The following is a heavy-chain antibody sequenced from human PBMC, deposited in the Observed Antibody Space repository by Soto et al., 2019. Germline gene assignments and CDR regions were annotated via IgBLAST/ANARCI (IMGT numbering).Heavy chain of an antibody. CDR1: GGSISSGTYY. J-gene: IGHJ4*02. Sequence: QVQLQESGPGLVKPSQTLSLTCTVSGGSISSGTYYWSCIRQHPGKGLEWIGYIHYSGDNYHNPSLKRRMTKSIDTSKNQVSLKRTSVTAADTAVYYCARGDYHVYRSYDYWGQGTLDTVSS. V-gene: IGHV4-31*03. CDR3: ARGDYHVYRSYDY. CDR2: IHYSGDN. D-gene: IGHD4-17*01.